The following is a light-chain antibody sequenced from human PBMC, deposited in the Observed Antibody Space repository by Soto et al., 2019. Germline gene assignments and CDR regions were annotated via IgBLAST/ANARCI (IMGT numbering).Light chain of an antibody. J-gene: IGKJ5*01. CDR2: HAS. CDR1: QSVSTS. Sequence: EIVLTQSPATLSLSPGERATHSCRASQSVSTSLAWYQHKPGQAPRLLIYHASNRATGIPARFSGSGSGTDFTLTISSLEPEDFAVYFCHQRSEWPLTFGQGTRLEIK. CDR3: HQRSEWPLT. V-gene: IGKV3-11*01.